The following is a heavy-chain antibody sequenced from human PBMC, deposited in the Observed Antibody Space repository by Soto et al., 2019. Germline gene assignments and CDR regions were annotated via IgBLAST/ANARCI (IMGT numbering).Heavy chain of an antibody. D-gene: IGHD5-12*01. CDR3: AREYSGYDGRAFYFDY. J-gene: IGHJ4*02. Sequence: SVKVSCKASGGTFSSYTISWVRQAPGQGLEWMGRIIPILGIANYAQKFQGRVTITADKSTSTAYMELSSLRSEDTAVYYCAREYSGYDGRAFYFDYWGQGTLVTVSS. V-gene: IGHV1-69*04. CDR2: IIPILGIA. CDR1: GGTFSSYT.